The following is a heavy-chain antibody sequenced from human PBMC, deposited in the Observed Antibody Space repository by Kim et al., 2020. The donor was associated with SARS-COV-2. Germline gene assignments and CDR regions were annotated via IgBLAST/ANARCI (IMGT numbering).Heavy chain of an antibody. D-gene: IGHD6-6*01. CDR1: GFTFSSYA. CDR2: ISGSGGST. CDR3: ANLNRVGSSSSDWFDP. Sequence: GGSLRLSCAASGFTFSSYAMSWVRQAPGKGLEWVSAISGSGGSTYYADSVKGRFTISRDNSKNTLYLQMNSLRAEDTAVYYCANLNRVGSSSSDWFDPWGQGTLVTVSS. V-gene: IGHV3-23*01. J-gene: IGHJ5*02.